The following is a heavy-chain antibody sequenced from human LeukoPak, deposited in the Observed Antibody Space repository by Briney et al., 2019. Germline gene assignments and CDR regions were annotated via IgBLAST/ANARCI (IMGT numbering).Heavy chain of an antibody. V-gene: IGHV4-34*01. Sequence: SETLSLTCAVYGGSFSGYYWSWIRQPPGKGLEWIGEINHSGSTNYNPSLKSRVTISVDTSKNQFSLKLSSVTAADTAVYYCARNYGRTPMGYWGQGTLATVSS. J-gene: IGHJ4*02. CDR1: GGSFSGYY. D-gene: IGHD1-7*01. CDR2: INHSGST. CDR3: ARNYGRTPMGY.